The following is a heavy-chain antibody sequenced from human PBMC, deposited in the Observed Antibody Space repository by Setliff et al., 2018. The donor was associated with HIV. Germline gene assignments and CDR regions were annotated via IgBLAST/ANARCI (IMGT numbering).Heavy chain of an antibody. V-gene: IGHV1-18*01. J-gene: IGHJ3*02. CDR1: GYTFTSYG. D-gene: IGHD2-15*01. CDR2: ISAYNGHT. Sequence: ASVKVSCKASGYTFTSYGISWVRQAPGQGLEWMGWISAYNGHTNYAQNFQGRVTMTTDTSTYTAFMELRSLKSDDTAVYYWARDRLTAGKYCSDSRCDDAFDIWGQGTMVTVSS. CDR3: ARDRLTAGKYCSDSRCDDAFDI.